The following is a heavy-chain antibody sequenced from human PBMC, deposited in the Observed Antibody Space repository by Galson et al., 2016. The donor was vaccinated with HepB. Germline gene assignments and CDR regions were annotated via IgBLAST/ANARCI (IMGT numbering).Heavy chain of an antibody. Sequence: LRLSCAASGFTFSDYYMNWIRQPPGKGLEWIGSIFYSGITYYNPSLTSRVTISLDTSKNQVSLRLSSVTAADTALYYCARDMVRDSSSYYYYYGLDVWGQGTTVTVS. V-gene: IGHV4-38-2*02. J-gene: IGHJ6*02. D-gene: IGHD6-6*01. CDR3: ARDMVRDSSSYYYYYGLDV. CDR2: IFYSGIT. CDR1: GFTFSDYY.